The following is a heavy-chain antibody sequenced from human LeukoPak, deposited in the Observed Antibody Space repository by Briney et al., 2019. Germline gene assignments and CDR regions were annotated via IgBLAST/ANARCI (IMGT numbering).Heavy chain of an antibody. Sequence: GGSLRLSCAASGFTFSSYAMSWVRQAPGKGLEWVSAISGSGGSTYYADSVKGRFIISRDNSKNTLYLQMNSLRAEDTAVYYCATYVGAKGSFDYWGQGTLVTVSS. V-gene: IGHV3-23*01. D-gene: IGHD1-26*01. J-gene: IGHJ4*02. CDR2: ISGSGGST. CDR3: ATYVGAKGSFDY. CDR1: GFTFSSYA.